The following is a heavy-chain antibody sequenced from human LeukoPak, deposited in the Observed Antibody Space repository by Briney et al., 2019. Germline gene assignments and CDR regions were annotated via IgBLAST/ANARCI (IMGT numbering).Heavy chain of an antibody. D-gene: IGHD4-17*01. CDR3: ARGGDYSWEAVPW. J-gene: IGHJ4*02. Sequence: GGSLRLSCAASGFAFSNYWLHWVRQAPGKGLEWVARINTHGSSTNYADSVKGRFTISRDNAKNTLYLQMNSLRAEDTAVYYCARGGDYSWEAVPWWGQGTLVTVSS. V-gene: IGHV3-74*01. CDR1: GFAFSNYW. CDR2: INTHGSST.